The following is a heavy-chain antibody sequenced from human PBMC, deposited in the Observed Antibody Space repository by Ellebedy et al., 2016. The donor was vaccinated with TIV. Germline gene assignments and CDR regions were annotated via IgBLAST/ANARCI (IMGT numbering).Heavy chain of an antibody. CDR1: GGSISSYY. CDR3: ARQGSSGSWSYYGLDV. V-gene: IGHV4-59*08. CDR2: IFYTGGT. Sequence: MPSETLSLTCTVSGGSISSYYWSWIRQPPGKGLEWIGYIFYTGGTNYNPSLKSRVTISVDMSKNQFSLKVNSVTAADTAVYYCARQGSSGSWSYYGLDVWGQGATVTVSS. D-gene: IGHD3-10*01. J-gene: IGHJ6*02.